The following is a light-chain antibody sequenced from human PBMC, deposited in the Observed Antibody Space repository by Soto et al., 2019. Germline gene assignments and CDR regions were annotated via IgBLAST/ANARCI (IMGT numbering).Light chain of an antibody. CDR2: AAS. V-gene: IGKV1-39*01. CDR3: QQSYSTPLT. CDR1: QSIGGF. Sequence: DIQMTQSPSSLSVSVGDRVTITCRASQSIGGFLNWYQQKLGKAPKLLIYAASSLRSGVPSRFSGSGSGTDLTLTISSLQPEDFATYYCQQSYSTPLTFGGGTKVDIK. J-gene: IGKJ4*01.